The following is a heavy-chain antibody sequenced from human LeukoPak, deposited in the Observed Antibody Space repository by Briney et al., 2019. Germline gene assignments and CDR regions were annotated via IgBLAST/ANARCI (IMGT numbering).Heavy chain of an antibody. V-gene: IGHV4-59*01. CDR2: IYYSGST. CDR3: ARDSNSYEGHVWFEP. Sequence: SETLSLTCTVSGGSISSYYWSWIRQAPGKGLECIGHIYYSGSTNYNPSLKSRVTISVDTSKNQFSLELSSVTAADTAVYYCARDSNSYEGHVWFEPWGQGTLVTVSS. CDR1: GGSISSYY. D-gene: IGHD5-18*01. J-gene: IGHJ5*02.